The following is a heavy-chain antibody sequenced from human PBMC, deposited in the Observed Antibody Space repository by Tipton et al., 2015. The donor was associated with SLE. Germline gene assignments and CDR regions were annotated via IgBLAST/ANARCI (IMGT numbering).Heavy chain of an antibody. J-gene: IGHJ4*02. CDR3: ARDRRWELRLYYFDY. V-gene: IGHV1-18*01. D-gene: IGHD1-26*01. CDR1: GYTFTSYG. CDR2: ISAYNGNT. Sequence: QSGPEVKKPGASVKVSCKASGYTFTSYGISWVRQAPGQGLEWMGWISAYNGNTNYAQKLQGRVTMTTDTSTSTAYMELRSLRSDDPAVYYCARDRRWELRLYYFDYWGQVALVTVSS.